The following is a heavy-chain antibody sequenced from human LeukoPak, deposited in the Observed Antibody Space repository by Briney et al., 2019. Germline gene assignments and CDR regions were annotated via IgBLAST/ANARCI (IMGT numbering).Heavy chain of an antibody. CDR1: GFTFSSYG. CDR2: IRYDGSNK. Sequence: GGSLRLSCAASGFTFSSYGMHWVRQAPGKGLEWVAFIRYDGSNKYYADSVKGRFTISRDNSKNTLYLQMNSLRAEDTAIYYCARGARKNLVGVTWKAFDIWGQGTMVTVSS. V-gene: IGHV3-30*02. D-gene: IGHD1-26*01. CDR3: ARGARKNLVGVTWKAFDI. J-gene: IGHJ3*02.